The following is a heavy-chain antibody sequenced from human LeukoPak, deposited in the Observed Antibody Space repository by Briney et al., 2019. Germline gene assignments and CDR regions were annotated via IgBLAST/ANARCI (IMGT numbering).Heavy chain of an antibody. D-gene: IGHD6-19*01. V-gene: IGHV3-74*01. J-gene: IGHJ4*02. CDR1: GFTFSNYA. CDR2: IKSDGSST. CDR3: ARGGSGSGWYEPRDY. Sequence: GGSLRLSCAASGFTFSNYAMSWVRQAPGKGLVWVSRIKSDGSSTNYADSVKGRFTISRDNAKNTLYLQMNSLRAEDTAVYYCARGGSGSGWYEPRDYWGQGTLVTVSS.